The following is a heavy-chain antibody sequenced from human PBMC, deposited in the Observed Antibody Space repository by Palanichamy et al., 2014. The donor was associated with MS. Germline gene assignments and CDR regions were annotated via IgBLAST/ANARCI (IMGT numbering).Heavy chain of an antibody. CDR2: GST. CDR1: GFLVSTNY. Sequence: EVKLVESGGGLIXPGGSLQLSCAASGFLVSTNYMSWIRGSTFHADSVRGRFTISRDNSKNTLYLQMNSLRVEDTAVYYCALGYCSLAGCHKFTEYYFDYWGQGALVTVSS. V-gene: IGHV3-53*01. D-gene: IGHD2-2*02. CDR3: ALGYCSLAGCHKFTEYYFDY. J-gene: IGHJ4*02.